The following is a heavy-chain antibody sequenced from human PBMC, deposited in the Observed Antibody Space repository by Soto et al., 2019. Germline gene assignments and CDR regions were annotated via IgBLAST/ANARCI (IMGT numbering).Heavy chain of an antibody. J-gene: IGHJ4*02. V-gene: IGHV3-11*06. D-gene: IGHD1-1*01. CDR2: SSNSGSFT. CDR1: GFTFSDHY. CDR3: VRSGDNYNLLDY. Sequence: GGSLRLSCASSGFTFSDHYMSWIRQAPGKGLEWIGYSSNSGSFTRYADSVKGRFSISRDNAKNSLYLQINSLRGDDTAIYYCVRSGDNYNLLDYWGQGTPVTVSS.